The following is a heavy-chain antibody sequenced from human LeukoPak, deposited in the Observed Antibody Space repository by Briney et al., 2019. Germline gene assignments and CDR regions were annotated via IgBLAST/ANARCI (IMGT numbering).Heavy chain of an antibody. Sequence: PGGPLRLSCAASGFTFSSYAMHWVRQAPGKGLEWVAVISYDGSNKYYADSVKGRFTISRDNSKNTLYLQMNSLRAEDTAVYYCARGQGLWFGESPFDYWGQGTLVTVSS. CDR1: GFTFSSYA. J-gene: IGHJ4*02. V-gene: IGHV3-30-3*01. CDR3: ARGQGLWFGESPFDY. D-gene: IGHD3-10*01. CDR2: ISYDGSNK.